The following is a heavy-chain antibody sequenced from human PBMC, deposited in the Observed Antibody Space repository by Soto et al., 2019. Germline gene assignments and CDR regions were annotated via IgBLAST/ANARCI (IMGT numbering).Heavy chain of an antibody. CDR2: IYWDDDT. D-gene: IGHD2-2*01. J-gene: IGHJ3*01. CDR1: GFSFSADGVG. V-gene: IGHV2-5*02. CDR3: AHAYGGTSWPNDAFDV. Sequence: QITLKESGPTLVKPRQTLTLTCIFSGFSFSADGVGVGWIRQPPGKALEWLALIYWDDDTRYSPSLKSRLTITKDTSKNQVVLTMTNMDPVDTATYYCAHAYGGTSWPNDAFDVWGQGTVVTVSS.